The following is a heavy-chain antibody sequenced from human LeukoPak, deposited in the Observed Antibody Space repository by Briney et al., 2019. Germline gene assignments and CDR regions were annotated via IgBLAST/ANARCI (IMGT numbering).Heavy chain of an antibody. V-gene: IGHV4-59*01. D-gene: IGHD4-17*01. CDR3: ARGAYGDPTSFDY. CDR1: GGSISSYY. CDR2: IYYSGST. Sequence: SETLSLTCTVSGGSISSYYWSWIRQPPGKGLEWIGYIYYSGSTNCNPSLKSRVTISVDTSKNQFSLTLSSVTAADTAVYYCARGAYGDPTSFDYWGQGTLVTVSS. J-gene: IGHJ4*02.